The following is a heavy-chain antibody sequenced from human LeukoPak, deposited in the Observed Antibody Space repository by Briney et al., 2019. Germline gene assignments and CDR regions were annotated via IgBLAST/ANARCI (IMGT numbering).Heavy chain of an antibody. CDR1: GFTFSSYE. Sequence: PGGSLRLSCAASGFTFSSYEMNWVRQAPGKGLEWVSYISSSGSTIYYADPVKGRFTISRDNAKNSLYLQMNSLRADDTAVYYCARALTTTMAPGGGQGTLVTVSS. J-gene: IGHJ4*02. D-gene: IGHD5-18*01. CDR3: ARALTTTMAPG. CDR2: ISSSGSTI. V-gene: IGHV3-48*03.